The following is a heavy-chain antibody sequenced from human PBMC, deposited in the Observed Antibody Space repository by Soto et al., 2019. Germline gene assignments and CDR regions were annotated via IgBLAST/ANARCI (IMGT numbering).Heavy chain of an antibody. J-gene: IGHJ6*02. D-gene: IGHD5-18*01. CDR1: GYTFTGYY. CDR2: INPNSGGT. CDR3: GRSEDTAMVTGYYYYGMDV. Sequence: ASVKVSCTASGYTFTGYYMHWVRQAPGQGLEWMGWINPNSGGTNYAQKFQGWVTMTRDTSISTAYMELSRLRSDDTAVYYCGRSEDTAMVTGYYYYGMDVWGQGTTVTVSS. V-gene: IGHV1-2*04.